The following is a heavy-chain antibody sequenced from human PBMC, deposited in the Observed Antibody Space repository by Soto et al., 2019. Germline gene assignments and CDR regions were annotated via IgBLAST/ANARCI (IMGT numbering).Heavy chain of an antibody. Sequence: QVQLVQSGAEVKKPGSSVKVSCKASGGTFSSYAISWVRQAPGQGLEWMGGIIPIFGTANYAQKFQGRVTITADESTSTAYTELSSLRSEDTAVYYCASSGVDNGPYYYYYGMDVWGQGTTVTVSS. J-gene: IGHJ6*02. CDR3: ASSGVDNGPYYYYYGMDV. CDR1: GGTFSSYA. D-gene: IGHD5-12*01. V-gene: IGHV1-69*01. CDR2: IIPIFGTA.